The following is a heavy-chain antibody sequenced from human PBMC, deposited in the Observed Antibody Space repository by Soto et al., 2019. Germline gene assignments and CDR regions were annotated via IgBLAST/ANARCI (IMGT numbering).Heavy chain of an antibody. D-gene: IGHD2-2*02. Sequence: SETLSLTCTVSGGSISSYYWSWIRQPPGKGLEWIGYIYYSGSTNYNPSLKSRVTISVDTSKNQFSLKLSSVTAADTAVYYCAASPYTYYFDYWGQGTLVTVSS. CDR3: AASPYTYYFDY. CDR2: IYYSGST. CDR1: GGSISSYY. J-gene: IGHJ4*02. V-gene: IGHV4-59*01.